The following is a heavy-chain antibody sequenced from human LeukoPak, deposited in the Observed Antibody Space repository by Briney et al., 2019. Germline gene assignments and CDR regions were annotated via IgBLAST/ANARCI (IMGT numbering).Heavy chain of an antibody. V-gene: IGHV4-59*12. CDR3: ARDSTSSSAYYYYMDV. CDR1: GGSISSYC. CDR2: IYYSGST. D-gene: IGHD6-6*01. Sequence: PSETLSLTCTVSGGSISSYCWSWIRQPPGKGLEWIGYIYYSGSTNYNPSLKSRVTISVDTSKNQFSLNLSSVTAADTAVYYCARDSTSSSAYYYYMDVWGKGTTVTVSS. J-gene: IGHJ6*03.